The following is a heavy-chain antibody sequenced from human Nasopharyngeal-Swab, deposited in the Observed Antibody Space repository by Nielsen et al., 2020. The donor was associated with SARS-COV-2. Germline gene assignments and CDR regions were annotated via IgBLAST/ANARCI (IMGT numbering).Heavy chain of an antibody. CDR2: IKSKTDGGTT. CDR3: TTDGTTTVTTWVDV. V-gene: IGHV3-15*07. Sequence: WMRQPPGKGLEWVGRIKSKTDGGTTDYAAPVKGRFTISRDDSKNTLYLQMNSLKTEDTAVYYCTTDGTTTVTTWVDVWGKGTTVTVSA. D-gene: IGHD4-17*01. J-gene: IGHJ6*04.